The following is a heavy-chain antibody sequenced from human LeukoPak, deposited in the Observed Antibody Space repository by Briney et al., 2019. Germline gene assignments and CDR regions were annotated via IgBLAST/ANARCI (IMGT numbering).Heavy chain of an antibody. Sequence: GGSLRLSCAASGFTFSSSGMNWVRQAPGKGLEWVSYISSSSSSIYYADSVKGRFTISRDNAKNSLYLQMNSLRAEDTAVYYCARDKVVTLDAFDIWGQGTMVTVSS. CDR2: ISSSSSSI. CDR3: ARDKVVTLDAFDI. CDR1: GFTFSSSG. V-gene: IGHV3-21*05. J-gene: IGHJ3*02. D-gene: IGHD4-23*01.